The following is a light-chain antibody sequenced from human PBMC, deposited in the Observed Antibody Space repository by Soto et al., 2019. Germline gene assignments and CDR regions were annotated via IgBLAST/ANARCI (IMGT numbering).Light chain of an antibody. CDR1: SSNIGSNY. V-gene: IGLV1-47*01. CDR3: AAWDDSLSSHLV. CDR2: RNN. Sequence: QSVLTQPPSASGTPGHRVTISCSGSSSNIGSNYVYWYQQLPGTAPKLLIYRNNQRPSGVPDRFSGSKSGTSASLAISGLRSEDEADYYCAAWDDSLSSHLVFGGGTKRTVL. J-gene: IGLJ2*01.